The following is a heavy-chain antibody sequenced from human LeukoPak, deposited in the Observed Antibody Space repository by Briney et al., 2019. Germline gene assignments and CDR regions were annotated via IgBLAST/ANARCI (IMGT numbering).Heavy chain of an antibody. CDR1: GDSISTYY. Sequence: SETLSLTCTVSGDSISTYYWSWIRQPPGKGLEWIGYIYYSGSANYNPSLMSRVTISVDTSKNQFSLKLSSVTAADTAVYYCARHGESITIFGVGSLPDIWGQGTMVTVSS. J-gene: IGHJ3*02. CDR3: ARHGESITIFGVGSLPDI. D-gene: IGHD3-3*01. V-gene: IGHV4-59*08. CDR2: IYYSGSA.